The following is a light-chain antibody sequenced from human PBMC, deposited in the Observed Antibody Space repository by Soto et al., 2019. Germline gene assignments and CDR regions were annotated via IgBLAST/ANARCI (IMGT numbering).Light chain of an antibody. CDR2: GAS. CDR3: QQYGSSGT. V-gene: IGKV3-20*01. CDR1: QSVSNNY. J-gene: IGKJ1*01. Sequence: EIVVTQSPATLSVSPGERATLSCRASQSVSNNYLAWYQQKPGQAPRLLIYGASNRATGIPDRFSGSGSATDFTLTISRLAPEDFAVYYCQQYGSSGTFGQGTKVDI.